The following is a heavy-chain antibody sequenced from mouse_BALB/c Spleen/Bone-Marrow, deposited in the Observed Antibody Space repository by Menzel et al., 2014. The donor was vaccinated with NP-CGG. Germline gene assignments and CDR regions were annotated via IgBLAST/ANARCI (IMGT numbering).Heavy chain of an antibody. V-gene: IGHV6-6*02. CDR3: VTYFDY. CDR2: IRLKSNNYAT. D-gene: IGHD2-1*01. J-gene: IGHJ2*01. CDR1: GFTFSNYW. Sequence: EVKVEESGGGLVQPGGSMKLSCVASGFTFSNYWMNWVRQSPEKGLEWIAEIRLKSNNYATQYAESVKGRFAISRDDSKSSVYRQMNNLRAEDSGIYYCVTYFDYWGQGTTLTVSS.